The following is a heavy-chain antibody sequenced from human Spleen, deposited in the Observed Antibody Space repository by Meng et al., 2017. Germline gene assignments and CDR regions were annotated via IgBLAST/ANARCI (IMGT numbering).Heavy chain of an antibody. Sequence: QVQLMQSGAEVKRSGAAVKVICTPYGYNFPEHYIPWVRRATGQVLEWMGRINPKSGDTHYAQKFQDRVTMTGDTSISTAYMELSGLRSDDTAIYYCARATTEQEIHFDYWGRGTLVTVSS. CDR2: INPKSGDT. CDR1: GYNFPEHY. J-gene: IGHJ4*02. D-gene: IGHD1-1*01. V-gene: IGHV1-2*06. CDR3: ARATTEQEIHFDY.